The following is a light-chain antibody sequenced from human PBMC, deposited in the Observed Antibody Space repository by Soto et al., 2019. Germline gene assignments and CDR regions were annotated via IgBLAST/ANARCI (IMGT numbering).Light chain of an antibody. CDR1: QTIIRY. J-gene: IGKJ3*01. CDR3: QQSYSTLFT. Sequence: DIRMTQSPSSLSASVGDRVTITCRASQTIIRYLNWYQQKPGRAPNLLIYAASSLQSGVPSRFSGSGSGTDFTLTISSLQPEDFATYYCQQSYSTLFTFGPGTKVEIK. CDR2: AAS. V-gene: IGKV1-39*01.